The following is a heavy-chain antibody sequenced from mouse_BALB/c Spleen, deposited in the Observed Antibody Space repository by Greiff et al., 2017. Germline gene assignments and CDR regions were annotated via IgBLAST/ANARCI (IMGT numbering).Heavy chain of an antibody. CDR1: GFNIKDYY. J-gene: IGHJ2*01. V-gene: IGHV14-4*02. CDR3: NAGWGRFDY. Sequence: EVQLVESGAELVRSGASVKLSCTASGFNIKDYYMHWVKQRPEQGLEWIGWIDPENGDTEYAPKFQGKATMTADTSSNTAYLQLSSLTSEDTAVYYCNAGWGRFDYWGQGTTLTVSS. CDR2: IDPENGDT. D-gene: IGHD1-1*02.